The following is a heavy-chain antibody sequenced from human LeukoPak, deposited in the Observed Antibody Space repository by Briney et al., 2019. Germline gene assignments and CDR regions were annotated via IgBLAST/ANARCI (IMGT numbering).Heavy chain of an antibody. CDR1: GFTFSSYA. Sequence: PGGSLRLSCAASGFTFSSYAMSWVRQAPGKGLEWVSAISGSGGSIYYADSVKGRFTISRDNSKNTLYLQMNSLRAEDTAVYYCAKDLNYDSSGYYANWGQGTLVTVSS. D-gene: IGHD3-22*01. J-gene: IGHJ4*02. CDR3: AKDLNYDSSGYYAN. V-gene: IGHV3-23*01. CDR2: ISGSGGSI.